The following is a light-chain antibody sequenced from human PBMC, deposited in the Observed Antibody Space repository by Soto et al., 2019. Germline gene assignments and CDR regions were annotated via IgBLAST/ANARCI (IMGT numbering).Light chain of an antibody. CDR2: DAS. CDR1: QSISSW. J-gene: IGKJ5*01. Sequence: DIQMTQSPSTVSASVGDRVTIACLSSQSISSWLAWYQQKPGKAPKLLIYDASSLESGVPSRFSGSGSGTEFTLTISSLQPEDFATYYCQQLSNYPPITFGQGTRLEI. V-gene: IGKV1-5*01. CDR3: QQLSNYPPIT.